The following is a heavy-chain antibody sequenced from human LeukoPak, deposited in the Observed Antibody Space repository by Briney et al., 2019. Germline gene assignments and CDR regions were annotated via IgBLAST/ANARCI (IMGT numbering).Heavy chain of an antibody. CDR2: IYYSGST. J-gene: IGHJ4*02. V-gene: IGHV4-31*03. CDR1: GGSISSGGYY. CDR3: ARARAPATAPFDY. Sequence: PSETLSLTCTVSGGSISSGGYYWSWIRQHPGKGLEWIGYIYYSGSTYYNPSLKSRATISVDTSKNQFSLKLSSVTAADTAVYYCARARAPATAPFDYWGQGTLVTVSS. D-gene: IGHD2-21*02.